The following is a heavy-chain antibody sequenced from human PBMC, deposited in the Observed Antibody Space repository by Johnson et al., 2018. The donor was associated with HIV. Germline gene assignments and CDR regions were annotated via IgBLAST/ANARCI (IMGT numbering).Heavy chain of an antibody. J-gene: IGHJ3*02. D-gene: IGHD1-26*01. CDR1: GFTFDDYA. V-gene: IGHV3-20*04. Sequence: VQLVESGGGVVRPGGSLRLSCAASGFTFDDYAMSWVRQAPGKGLEWVSGINWKGGTTGYADSVKGRFTISRDNAKNSLYLQMNSLRAEYTALYFCAKGLGGSLLYAFDILGQGTMVTVSS. CDR2: INWKGGTT. CDR3: AKGLGGSLLYAFDI.